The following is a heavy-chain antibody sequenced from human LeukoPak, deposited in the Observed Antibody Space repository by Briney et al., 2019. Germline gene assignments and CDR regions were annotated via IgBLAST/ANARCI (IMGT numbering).Heavy chain of an antibody. J-gene: IGHJ1*01. CDR3: ARDRSRGGGFQH. CDR1: GGSISSYY. CDR2: IYYSGST. Sequence: PSETLSLTCTVSGGSISSYYWSWLRQPPGKGLEWIGYIYYSGSTNYNPSLTSRVTISVDTSKNQFSLKLSSVTAADTAVYYCARDRSRGGGFQHWGQGTLVTVSS. D-gene: IGHD2-15*01. V-gene: IGHV4-59*01.